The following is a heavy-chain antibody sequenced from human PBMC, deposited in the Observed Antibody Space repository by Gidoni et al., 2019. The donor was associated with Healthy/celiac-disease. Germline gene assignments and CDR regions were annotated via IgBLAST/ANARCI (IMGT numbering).Heavy chain of an antibody. CDR1: GYTFTGYY. J-gene: IGHJ4*02. CDR3: AREEVNGGASFDY. Sequence: QVQLVQSGAEVKKPGASVKVSCKASGYTFTGYYMHWVRQAPGQGLEWMGWINPNSGGTNYAQKLQGRVTMTRDTSISTAYMELSRLRSDDTAVYYCAREEVNGGASFDYWGQGTLVTVSS. V-gene: IGHV1-2*02. CDR2: INPNSGGT. D-gene: IGHD2-8*01.